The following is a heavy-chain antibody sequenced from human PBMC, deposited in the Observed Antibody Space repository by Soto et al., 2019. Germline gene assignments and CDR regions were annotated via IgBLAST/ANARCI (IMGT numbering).Heavy chain of an antibody. J-gene: IGHJ5*02. CDR1: GFTFSSYG. V-gene: IGHV3-33*01. CDR3: GMTTVTTGWFDP. CDR2: IWYDGSNK. D-gene: IGHD4-17*01. Sequence: QVQLVESGGGVVQPGRSLRLSCAASGFTFSSYGMHWVRQAPGKGLEWVAVIWYDGSNKYYADSVKGRFTISRDNSKNSLYLQMNSLRAEDTAVYYCGMTTVTTGWFDPWGQGTLVTVSS.